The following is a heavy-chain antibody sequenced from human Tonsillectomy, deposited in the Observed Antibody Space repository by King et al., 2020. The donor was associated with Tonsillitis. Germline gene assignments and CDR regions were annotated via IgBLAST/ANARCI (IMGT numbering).Heavy chain of an antibody. CDR3: AKEEGYTFGHDAFDI. CDR1: GFTFSTYA. CDR2: ISGSGAST. D-gene: IGHD5-18*01. J-gene: IGHJ3*02. V-gene: IGHV3-23*04. Sequence: EVQLVESGGALVQPGGSLRLSCAASGFTFSTYAISWVRQAPGKGLDWVSAISGSGASTYYADSVKGRFTISRDNSKDTLYLQMNSLRAEDTAVYYCAKEEGYTFGHDAFDIWGKGTMVTVSS.